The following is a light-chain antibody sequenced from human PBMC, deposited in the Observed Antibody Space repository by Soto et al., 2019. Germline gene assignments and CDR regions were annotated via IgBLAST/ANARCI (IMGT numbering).Light chain of an antibody. V-gene: IGKV3-15*01. CDR2: GAS. Sequence: EIGMTQSAATLSVSSGERATLSCRASQSVRSNLAWYQQKPGQAPRLLIYGASTRATGIPARFSGSGYGTEFNLTITSLQSEDFAVYYCQQYINWSWAFGQGTKVDIK. CDR1: QSVRSN. CDR3: QQYINWSWA. J-gene: IGKJ1*01.